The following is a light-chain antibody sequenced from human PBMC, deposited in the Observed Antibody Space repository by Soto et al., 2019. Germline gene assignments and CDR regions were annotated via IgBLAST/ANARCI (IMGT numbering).Light chain of an antibody. CDR3: SLYTSENTYV. CDR2: EAS. J-gene: IGLJ1*01. CDR1: STDFVSYNR. Sequence: QSALAQPPSVSLSPGPSVTMSCTGTSTDFVSYNRVSWYQQPPGTAPKRIIYEASNRPSGVPDRFSGSKSGNTASLTISGLQAADEADYYCSLYTSENTYVFGTGTKVTVL. V-gene: IGLV2-18*01.